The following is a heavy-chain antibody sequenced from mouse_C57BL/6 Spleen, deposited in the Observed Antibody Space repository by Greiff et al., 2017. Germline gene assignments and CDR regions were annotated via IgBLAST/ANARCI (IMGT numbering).Heavy chain of an antibody. V-gene: IGHV10-1*01. D-gene: IGHD2-4*01. CDR3: VRHAGSLYYDYDQAWFAY. Sequence: EVKLVESGGGLVQPKGSLKLSCAASGFSFNTYAMNWVRQAPGKGLEWVARIRSKSNNYATYYADSVKDRFTISRDDSESMLYLQMNNLKTEDTAMYYCVRHAGSLYYDYDQAWFAYWGQGTLVTVSA. J-gene: IGHJ3*01. CDR1: GFSFNTYA. CDR2: IRSKSNNYAT.